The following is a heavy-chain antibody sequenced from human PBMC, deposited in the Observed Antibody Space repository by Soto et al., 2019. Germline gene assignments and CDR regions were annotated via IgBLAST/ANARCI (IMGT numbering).Heavy chain of an antibody. CDR3: ARGGVLRYFDWFLY. CDR1: GWAFCAFY. D-gene: IGHD3-9*01. J-gene: IGHJ4*02. V-gene: IGHV4-34*01. Sequence: SEVLSHTYSLSGWAFCAFYWRRLPPPPLVWLGWIGEINHSGSTNYNPSLKSRVTISVDTSKNQFSLKLSSVTAADTAVYYCARGGVLRYFDWFLYWGQGTLVTVSS. CDR2: INHSGST.